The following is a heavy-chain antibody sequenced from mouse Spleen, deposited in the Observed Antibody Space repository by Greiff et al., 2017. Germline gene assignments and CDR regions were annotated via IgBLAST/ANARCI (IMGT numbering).Heavy chain of an antibody. V-gene: IGHV1-26*01. CDR2: INPNNGGT. J-gene: IGHJ2*01. CDR3: AREEGGDY. Sequence: EVQLQQSGPELVKPGASVKISCKASGYTFTDYYMNWVKQSHGKSLEWIGDINPNNGGTSYNQKFKGKATLTVDKSSSTAYMELRSLTSEDSAVYYCAREEGGDYWGQGTTLTVSS. CDR1: GYTFTDYY.